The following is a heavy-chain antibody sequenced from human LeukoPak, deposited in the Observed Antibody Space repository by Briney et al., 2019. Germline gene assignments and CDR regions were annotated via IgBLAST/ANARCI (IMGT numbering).Heavy chain of an antibody. V-gene: IGHV4-61*02. Sequence: SQTLSLTCTVSGGSISSGSYYWSWIRQPAGKGLEWIGRIYTSGSTNYNPSLKSRVTISVDTSKNQFSLKLSSVTAADTAVYYCARETFYRDYDYWDQGTLVTVSS. J-gene: IGHJ4*02. CDR1: GGSISSGSYY. CDR3: ARETFYRDYDY. D-gene: IGHD1-14*01. CDR2: IYTSGST.